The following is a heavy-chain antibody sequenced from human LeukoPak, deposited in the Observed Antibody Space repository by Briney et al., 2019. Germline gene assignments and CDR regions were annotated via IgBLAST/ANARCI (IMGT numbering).Heavy chain of an antibody. CDR2: INHSGST. CDR3: ARVPRYCSSTSCYFFGREITYYYYGMDV. D-gene: IGHD2-2*01. CDR1: GGSFSGYY. V-gene: IGHV4-34*01. J-gene: IGHJ6*02. Sequence: SETLSLTCAVYGGSFSGYYWSWIRQPPGKGLEWIGEINHSGSTNYNPSLKSRVTISVDTSKNQFSLKLSSVTAADTAVYYCARVPRYCSSTSCYFFGREITYYYYGMDVWGQGTTVTVSS.